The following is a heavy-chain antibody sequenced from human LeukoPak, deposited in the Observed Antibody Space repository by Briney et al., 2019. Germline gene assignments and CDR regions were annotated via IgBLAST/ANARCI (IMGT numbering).Heavy chain of an antibody. CDR3: AKAGRYPNWFDP. D-gene: IGHD3-9*01. CDR1: GFTFSSYA. CDR2: ISGSGGST. Sequence: PGGSLRLSCAASGFTFSSYAMSWVRQAPGKGLEWVSAISGSGGSTYYADSVKGRFTISRDDSKNTLYLQMNSLRAEDTAVYYCAKAGRYPNWFDPWGQGTLVTVSS. J-gene: IGHJ5*02. V-gene: IGHV3-23*01.